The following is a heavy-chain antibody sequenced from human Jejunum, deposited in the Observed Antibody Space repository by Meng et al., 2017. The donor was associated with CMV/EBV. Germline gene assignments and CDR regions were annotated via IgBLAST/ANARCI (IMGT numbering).Heavy chain of an antibody. V-gene: IGHV3-72*01. J-gene: IGHJ4*02. CDR1: GFSFSDHL. D-gene: IGHD6-19*01. CDR3: ATDISGRGVDAGH. Sequence: EVHLVESGXGLVQPGGFLRRACAASGFSFSDHLMDWVRQEPGKGLEWVGRIRQKVSSYTTENAASVKGRFTISRDDSKNSIYLQMNSLKTEDTAVYYCATDISGRGVDAGHWGQGTLVTVSS. CDR2: IRQKVSSYTT.